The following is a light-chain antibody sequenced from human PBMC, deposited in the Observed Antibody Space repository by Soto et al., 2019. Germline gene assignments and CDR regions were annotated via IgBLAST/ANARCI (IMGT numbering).Light chain of an antibody. CDR1: QSVSSN. V-gene: IGKV3-15*01. CDR2: VAS. CDR3: QQYNNWPFTSWT. J-gene: IGKJ1*01. Sequence: IVMTQSPATLSVSPGERATLSCRASQSVSSNLSCYQQQPGQAPRLLIYVASTRATGIPARFSGSGSGTEFTLTISSLQSEDFAVYYCQQYNNWPFTSWTFGQGTKVEIK.